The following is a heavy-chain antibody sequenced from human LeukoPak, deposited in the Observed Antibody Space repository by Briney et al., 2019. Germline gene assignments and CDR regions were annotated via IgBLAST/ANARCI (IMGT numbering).Heavy chain of an antibody. Sequence: SETLSLTCAVYGGSFSGYYWSWIRQPPGKGLEWIGEINHSGSTNYNPSLKSRVTISVDTSKNQFSLKLSSVTAADTAVYYCASSGAGYYFDYWGQGTLVTVSS. V-gene: IGHV4-34*01. CDR1: GGSFSGYY. CDR2: INHSGST. J-gene: IGHJ4*02. D-gene: IGHD4-17*01. CDR3: ASSGAGYYFDY.